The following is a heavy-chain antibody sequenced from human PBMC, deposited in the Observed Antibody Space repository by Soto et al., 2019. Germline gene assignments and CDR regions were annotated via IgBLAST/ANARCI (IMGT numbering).Heavy chain of an antibody. CDR1: GFTFTTYG. CDR2: ISYEGSKK. CDR3: AKDAGGGWYGGMDV. J-gene: IGHJ6*02. Sequence: QVQLVESGGGVVQPGRSLRLSCAASGFTFTTYGMHWVRQAPGKGLEWVAVISYEGSKKYYVDSVKGRFTISRDNSKNTLYLQMNSLRAEDTAVYYCAKDAGGGWYGGMDVWGQGTTVTVSS. V-gene: IGHV3-30*18. D-gene: IGHD6-19*01.